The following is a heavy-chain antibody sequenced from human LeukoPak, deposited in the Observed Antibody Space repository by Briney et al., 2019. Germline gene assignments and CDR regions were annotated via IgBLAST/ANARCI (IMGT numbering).Heavy chain of an antibody. Sequence: SETLSLTCSVSGYSINSGYRWGWIRQPPGKGLEWIANIYSSGSTYYNPSLQSRVTISVDTSKNQFSLKLSSVTAADTAVYYCATLYGSGSYYPSDYWGQGILVTVSS. CDR3: ATLYGSGSYYPSDY. J-gene: IGHJ4*02. CDR1: GYSINSGYR. D-gene: IGHD3-10*01. V-gene: IGHV4-38-2*01. CDR2: IYSSGST.